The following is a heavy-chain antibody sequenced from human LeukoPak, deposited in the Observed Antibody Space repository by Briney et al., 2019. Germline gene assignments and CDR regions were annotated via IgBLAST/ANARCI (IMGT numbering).Heavy chain of an antibody. Sequence: ASVKLSCKASGYTFTGYYIHWVRQAPGEGLEWMGWINPNSGGTNYAHKFQGGVTMTRDTSSSTAYLELSRLRSDDTAVYYCARDMLAAADTSWGERTLVTVSS. CDR1: GYTFTGYY. J-gene: IGHJ5*02. CDR2: INPNSGGT. V-gene: IGHV1-2*02. CDR3: ARDMLAAADTS. D-gene: IGHD6-13*01.